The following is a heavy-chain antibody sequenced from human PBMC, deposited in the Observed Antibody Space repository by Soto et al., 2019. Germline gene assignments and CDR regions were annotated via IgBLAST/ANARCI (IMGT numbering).Heavy chain of an antibody. CDR2: IYYSGSS. Sequence: SETLSLTCTVSGGSISSGSYHWSWIRQHPGKGLEWIGNIYYSGSSYYNPSLKSRATISIDTSKDQFSLRLGSVPAADTAVYYCAGVEGSSFYFWHDCWGRGTLVAVSS. D-gene: IGHD6-13*01. J-gene: IGHJ4*02. CDR1: GGSISSGSYH. CDR3: AGVEGSSFYFWHDC. V-gene: IGHV4-31*03.